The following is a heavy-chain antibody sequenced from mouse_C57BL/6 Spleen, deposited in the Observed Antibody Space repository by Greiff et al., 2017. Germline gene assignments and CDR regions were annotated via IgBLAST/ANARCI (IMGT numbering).Heavy chain of an antibody. J-gene: IGHJ2*01. D-gene: IGHD1-1*01. V-gene: IGHV3-6*01. Sequence: ESGPGLLKPSQSLSLTCSVTGYSITSGYYWNWLRQLPGNKLVWMGYISYDGSNNYNPSLKNRISITRDTSKNQFFLKLNSVTTEDTATYYCARDEGITTVDYWGQGTTLTVSS. CDR2: ISYDGSN. CDR3: ARDEGITTVDY. CDR1: GYSITSGYY.